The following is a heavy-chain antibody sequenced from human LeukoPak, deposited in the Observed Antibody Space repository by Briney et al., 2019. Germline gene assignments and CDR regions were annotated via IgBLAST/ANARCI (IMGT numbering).Heavy chain of an antibody. CDR1: GFTFSSYS. CDR3: ARRGAVAGGLDY. V-gene: IGHV3-21*01. CDR2: ISSSSSYI. D-gene: IGHD6-19*01. J-gene: IGHJ4*02. Sequence: PGGSLRLSCAASGFTFSSYSMNWVRQAPGKGLEWVSSISSSSSYIYYADSVKGRFTISRDNAKNSLYLQMNSLRAEDTAVYYCARRGAVAGGLDYWGQGTLVTVSS.